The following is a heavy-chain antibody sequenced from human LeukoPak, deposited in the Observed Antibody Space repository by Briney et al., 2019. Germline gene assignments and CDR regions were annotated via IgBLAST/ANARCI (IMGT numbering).Heavy chain of an antibody. V-gene: IGHV3-48*03. J-gene: IGHJ4*02. D-gene: IGHD3-10*01. CDR3: ARETDYYYGSGIKY. Sequence: PGGSLRLSCAASGLTFSSYEMNSVSQAPGKGLEWVSYIRRSGSTIYYADSVKGRFTISRDNAKNSLYLQMNSLRAEDTAVYYCARETDYYYGSGIKYWGQGTLVTVSS. CDR1: GLTFSSYE. CDR2: IRRSGSTI.